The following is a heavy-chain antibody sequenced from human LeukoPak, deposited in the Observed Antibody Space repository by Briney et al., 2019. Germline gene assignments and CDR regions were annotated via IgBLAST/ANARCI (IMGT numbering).Heavy chain of an antibody. Sequence: PSEILSLTCTVSGGSISSYYWSWIRQPPGKGLGWLGYIYYSGSTNYKSSLKSRVTISVDTSKNQFSLKLSSVTAADTAVYYCARANDNYYYYYMDVWGKGTTVTISS. D-gene: IGHD3-9*01. V-gene: IGHV4-59*01. CDR1: GGSISSYY. CDR2: IYYSGST. CDR3: ARANDNYYYYYMDV. J-gene: IGHJ6*03.